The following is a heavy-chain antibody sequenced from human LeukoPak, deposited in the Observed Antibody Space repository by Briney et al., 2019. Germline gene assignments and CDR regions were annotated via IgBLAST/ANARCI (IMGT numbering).Heavy chain of an antibody. Sequence: PSETLSLTCSVSGVSITSLYWSWVRQPPGKGLEYVGYVHHTGVTNYNPSLRGRVTVSMDASKNQFYLKLNSVTAADTAVYYCVRSATIAVFRYGMDVWGQGTTVTVSS. D-gene: IGHD6-19*01. CDR2: VHHTGVT. J-gene: IGHJ6*02. CDR3: VRSATIAVFRYGMDV. V-gene: IGHV4-59*11. CDR1: GVSITSLY.